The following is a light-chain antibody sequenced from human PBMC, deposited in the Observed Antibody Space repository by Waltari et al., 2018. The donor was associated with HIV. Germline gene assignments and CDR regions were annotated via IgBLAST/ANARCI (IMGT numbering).Light chain of an antibody. CDR2: GAS. V-gene: IGKV3-20*01. J-gene: IGKJ1*01. CDR3: QQYGNSGT. Sequence: DMVLTQSPGTLSLSPGERDTLTCRASQSLSSNYLAWYQQKPGQAPRLLISGASSRPTGIPDRFSGSGSETDFTLTISRLEPEDFAVYYCQQYGNSGTFGQGTKVEIK. CDR1: QSLSSNY.